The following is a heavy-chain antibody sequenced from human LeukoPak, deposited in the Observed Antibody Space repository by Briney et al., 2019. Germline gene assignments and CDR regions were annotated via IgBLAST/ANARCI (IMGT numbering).Heavy chain of an antibody. D-gene: IGHD3-22*01. CDR2: INHSGST. V-gene: IGHV4-34*01. CDR3: ARVTMIVVVNWFDP. J-gene: IGHJ5*02. CDR1: GGSFSGYY. Sequence: SETLSLTCAVYGGSFSGYYWSWIRQPPGKGLEWVGEINHSGSTNYNPSLKSRVTISVDTSKNQFSLKLSSVTAADTAVYYCARVTMIVVVNWFDPWGQGTLVTVSS.